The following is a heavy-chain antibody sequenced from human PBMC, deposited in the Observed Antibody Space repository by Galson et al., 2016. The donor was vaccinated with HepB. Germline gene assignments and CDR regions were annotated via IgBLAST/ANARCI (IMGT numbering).Heavy chain of an antibody. D-gene: IGHD6-19*01. CDR1: LFTVSSNY. CDR3: VGGWYAY. CDR2: ISSGGHT. V-gene: IGHV3-53*01. J-gene: IGHJ4*02. Sequence: SLRLSYAASLFTVSSNYMNWFRQAPAKGLEWVSVISSGGHTYHADSEKGRFTISRDISKNTLYLQMNSLRAEDTAVYYCVGGWYAYWGQGTLVTVSS.